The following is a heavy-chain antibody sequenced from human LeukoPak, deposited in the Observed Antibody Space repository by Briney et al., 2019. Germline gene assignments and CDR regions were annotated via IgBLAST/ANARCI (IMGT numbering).Heavy chain of an antibody. V-gene: IGHV4-39*07. CDR3: ARRRYSSSSGAFDI. CDR2: IYYSGST. Sequence: SETLSLTCTVSGGSISSSSYYWGWIRQPPGKGLEWIGSIYYSGSTYYNPSLKSRVTISVDTSKNQFSLKLSSVTAADTAVYYCARRRYSSSSGAFDIWGQGTMVTVSS. CDR1: GGSISSSSYY. J-gene: IGHJ3*02. D-gene: IGHD6-6*01.